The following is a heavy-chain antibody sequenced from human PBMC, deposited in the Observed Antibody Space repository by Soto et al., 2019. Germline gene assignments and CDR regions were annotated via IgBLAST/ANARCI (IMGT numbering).Heavy chain of an antibody. V-gene: IGHV3-66*01. J-gene: IGHJ5*02. CDR1: GFTVSTND. CDR2: IYGGGTT. D-gene: IGHD6-19*01. Sequence: PGGSLRLSCAASGFTVSTNDITWVRQAPGKGLEWVSIIYGGGTTYYADSVKGRFTISRDNSKNTLYLQMNSLRVEDTAVYYCEKAHSSGWVNWFDPWGQGNLVTVSS. CDR3: EKAHSSGWVNWFDP.